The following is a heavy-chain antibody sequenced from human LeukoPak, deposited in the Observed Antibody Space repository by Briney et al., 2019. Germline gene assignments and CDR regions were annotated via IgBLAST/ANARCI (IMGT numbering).Heavy chain of an antibody. CDR2: IYYSGST. CDR3: ATIVGASFYFDY. J-gene: IGHJ4*02. CDR1: GGSISSYY. Sequence: SETLSLTCTVSGGSISSYYWSWIRQPPGKGLEWIGYIYYSGSTNYNPSLKSRVTISVDTSKNQFSLKLSSVTAADTAVYYCATIVGASFYFDYWGQGTLVTVSS. D-gene: IGHD1-26*01. V-gene: IGHV4-59*01.